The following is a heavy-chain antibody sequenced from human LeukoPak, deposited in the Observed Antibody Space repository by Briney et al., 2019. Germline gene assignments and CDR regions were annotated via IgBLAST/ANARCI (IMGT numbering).Heavy chain of an antibody. CDR2: LSSSSSYI. CDR3: ARDRYILTGSYYFDY. J-gene: IGHJ4*02. CDR1: GFTFSDYY. Sequence: SGGSLRLSCAASGFTFSDYYMSWIRQAPGKGLEWVSYLSSSSSYINYADSVKGRFTISRDNAKNSLYLQMNSLRAEDTAVYYCARDRYILTGSYYFDYWGQGTLVTVSS. V-gene: IGHV3-11*06. D-gene: IGHD3-9*01.